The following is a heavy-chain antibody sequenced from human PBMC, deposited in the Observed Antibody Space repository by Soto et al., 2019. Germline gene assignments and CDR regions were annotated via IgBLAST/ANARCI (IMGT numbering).Heavy chain of an antibody. D-gene: IGHD3-22*01. CDR3: ARDRDSSDTGSMDV. V-gene: IGHV4-4*02. J-gene: IGHJ6*02. CDR2: IRHNGIT. Sequence: QVQLQESGPGLVKPSGTLSLTCAVSGGSISSSNWWSWVRQPPGKGLEGIGEIRHNGITNYNPSLKSRVTISVDKSKNQFSLNLSSVTAADTALYYCARDRDSSDTGSMDVWGQGTTVTVSS. CDR1: GGSISSSNW.